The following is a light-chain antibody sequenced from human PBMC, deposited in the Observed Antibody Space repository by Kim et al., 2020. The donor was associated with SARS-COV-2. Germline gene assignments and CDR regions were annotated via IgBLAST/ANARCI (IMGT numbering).Light chain of an antibody. CDR2: AAS. CDR3: QQHDNYPLT. V-gene: IGKV1-9*01. J-gene: IGKJ4*01. Sequence: ASVGDRVTITCQASQGISNYLNWYQQKPGKAPKLLIYAASTLQTGVPSRFSGSGSGTDFTLTISSLQPEDFATYYCQQHDNYPLTFGGGTKVDIK. CDR1: QGISNY.